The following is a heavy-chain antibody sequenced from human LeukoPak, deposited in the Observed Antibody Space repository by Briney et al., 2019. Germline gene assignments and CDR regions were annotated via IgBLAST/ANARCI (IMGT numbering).Heavy chain of an antibody. CDR2: IYWNDYK. V-gene: IGHV2-5*01. D-gene: IGHD2-2*01. CDR1: GFSLSTTGVG. J-gene: IGHJ4*02. CDR3: AHQVCEMWGYCSSTSDHYFDY. Sequence: QSGPTLVKPTQTLTLTCTFSGFSLSTTGVGVGWIRQPPGKALEWLALIYWNDYKRYTPSLRTRLTITTDTSKNQVVLTMTNMDPVDAATYYCAHQVCEMWGYCSSTSDHYFDYWGQGTLVTVSS.